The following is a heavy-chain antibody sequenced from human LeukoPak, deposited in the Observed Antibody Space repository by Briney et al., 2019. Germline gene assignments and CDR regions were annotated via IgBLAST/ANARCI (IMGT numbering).Heavy chain of an antibody. CDR2: ISAYNGNT. V-gene: IGHV1-18*01. Sequence: ASVKVSCKASGYTFTSYGISWVRQAPGQGLEWMGWISAYNGNTNYAQKLQGRVTMTTDTSTSTAYMELRSLRSDDTAVYFCASYVGAAPLLEHWGQGTLVTVSS. J-gene: IGHJ4*02. CDR1: GYTFTSYG. CDR3: ASYVGAAPLLEH. D-gene: IGHD3-10*01.